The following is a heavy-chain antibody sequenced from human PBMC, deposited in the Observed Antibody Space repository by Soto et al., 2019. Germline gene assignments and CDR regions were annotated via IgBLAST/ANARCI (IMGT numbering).Heavy chain of an antibody. D-gene: IGHD5-18*01. Sequence: QLQLQESGPGLVKPSETLSLTCPVSGGSISGYYWSWLRQPPGKGLEWIAFIHYTGSSNSNPSLKSRVTISVDTCKNQFSLKLSSVTAADTAVYYCARHSNEYRKSLDSWGQGTLVTVSS. J-gene: IGHJ5*02. CDR3: ARHSNEYRKSLDS. V-gene: IGHV4-59*08. CDR2: IHYTGSS. CDR1: GGSISGYY.